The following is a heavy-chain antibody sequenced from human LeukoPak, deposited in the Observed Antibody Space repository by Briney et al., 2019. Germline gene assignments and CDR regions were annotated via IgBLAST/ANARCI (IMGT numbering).Heavy chain of an antibody. CDR1: GFTFSSYE. V-gene: IGHV3-48*03. D-gene: IGHD6-13*01. Sequence: GGSLRLSCAASGFTFSSYEMNWVRQAPGKGLEWVSYISSSGSTIYYADSVKGRFTISRDNSKNTLYLQMNSLRAEDTAVYYCAKGPDLNSSSWLDYWGQGTLVTVSS. J-gene: IGHJ4*02. CDR2: ISSSGSTI. CDR3: AKGPDLNSSSWLDY.